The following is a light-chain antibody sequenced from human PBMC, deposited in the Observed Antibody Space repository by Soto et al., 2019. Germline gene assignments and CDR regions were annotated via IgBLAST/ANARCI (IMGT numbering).Light chain of an antibody. J-gene: IGLJ1*01. CDR2: DVN. V-gene: IGLV2-14*03. CDR3: CSYTSSSTHV. Sequence: QSALTQPASVSGSPGQSITISCTGTSSDVGGYNFVSWYQQHPGKVPKLMIFDVNRRPSGVSDRFSGSQSGNTASLTISGIQAEDEGDYYCCSYTSSSTHVFGSGTKLTVL. CDR1: SSDVGGYNF.